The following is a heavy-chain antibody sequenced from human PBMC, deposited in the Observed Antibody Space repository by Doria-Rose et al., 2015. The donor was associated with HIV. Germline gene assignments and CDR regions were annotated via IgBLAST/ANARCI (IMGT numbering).Heavy chain of an antibody. J-gene: IGHJ4*02. Sequence: QVTLKESGPVLVKPTETLTLTCTVSGVSLSSPGMGVSWIRQPPGTALEWLANIFSDDERYYKTFLKSRLTISRGTSKSQVVLTMTDMDPVDTATYYCARIKSSRWYHKYYFDFWGQGTLVIVSA. CDR3: ARIKSSRWYHKYYFDF. D-gene: IGHD6-13*01. V-gene: IGHV2-26*01. CDR1: GVSLSSPGMG. CDR2: IFSDDER.